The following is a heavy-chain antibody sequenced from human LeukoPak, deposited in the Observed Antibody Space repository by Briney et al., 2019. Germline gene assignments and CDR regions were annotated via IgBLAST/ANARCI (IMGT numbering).Heavy chain of an antibody. CDR3: AKDSNYPPYSSSWIHH. Sequence: PGGSLRLSCAASGFTFSSYGMHWVRQGPGKGLEWAAFIRYNGSNKYYADSVKGRFTISRDNSKNTLYLQMNSLRAEDTAVYYCAKDSNYPPYSSSWIHHWGQGTLVTVSS. D-gene: IGHD6-13*01. V-gene: IGHV3-30*02. CDR1: GFTFSSYG. CDR2: IRYNGSNK. J-gene: IGHJ5*02.